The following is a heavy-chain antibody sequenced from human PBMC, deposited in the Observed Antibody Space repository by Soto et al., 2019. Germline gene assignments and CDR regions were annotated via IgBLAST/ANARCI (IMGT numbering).Heavy chain of an antibody. J-gene: IGHJ3*02. D-gene: IGHD3-9*01. CDR2: IKTDGSDT. V-gene: IGHV3-74*01. CDR1: GFTFSNYW. Sequence: EVQLMESGGGLVQPGGSLRLSCAASGFTFSNYWMHWVRQSPGKGLVWVSRIKTDGSDTHYADSVTGRFTISRDNAKNTLYLQMNSLRDEDTAVYYCARPRTSDWAYDIWGQGTMVIVSS. CDR3: ARPRTSDWAYDI.